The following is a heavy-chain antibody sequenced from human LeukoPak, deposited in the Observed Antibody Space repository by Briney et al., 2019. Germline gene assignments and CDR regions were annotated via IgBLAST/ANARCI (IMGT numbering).Heavy chain of an antibody. J-gene: IGHJ4*02. D-gene: IGHD6-13*01. CDR2: IYHSGST. Sequence: PSGTLSLTCAVSGGFISSSNWWSWVRQPPGKGLEWIGEIYHSGSTNYNPSFKRRVTISVDKSNNRFSLKLSSVTAADTAMYYCAQLGNDYWGQGTLVTVSS. CDR3: AQLGNDY. V-gene: IGHV4-4*02. CDR1: GGFISSSNW.